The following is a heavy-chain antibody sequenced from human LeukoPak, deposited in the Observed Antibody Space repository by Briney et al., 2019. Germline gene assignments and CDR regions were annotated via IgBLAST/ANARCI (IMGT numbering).Heavy chain of an antibody. D-gene: IGHD6-13*01. Sequence: ASVKVSCKAAGYTFTGDDMHWVRQAPGQGLEWMGWINPNSGGTNYAQKFQGRVTMTRDTSISTAYMELSRLRSDDTAVYYCARHSSSWRPIYEIDYWGQGTLVTVSS. CDR2: INPNSGGT. J-gene: IGHJ4*02. V-gene: IGHV1-2*02. CDR3: ARHSSSWRPIYEIDY. CDR1: GYTFTGDD.